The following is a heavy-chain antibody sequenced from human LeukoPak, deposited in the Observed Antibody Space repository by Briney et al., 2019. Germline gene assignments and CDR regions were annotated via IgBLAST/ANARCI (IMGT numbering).Heavy chain of an antibody. V-gene: IGHV4-38-2*01. CDR2: FYHSGRT. CDR1: GYSFSSAYY. J-gene: IGHJ4*02. CDR3: ARLVAYYYGSGTIDY. Sequence: PSQTLSLTCAVSGYSFSSAYYWGWIRQPPGKGLEWIVSFYHSGRTYYNPYLKSRVTISVDTSKNQFSLRLSSVTAADTAVYYCARLVAYYYGSGTIDYWGQGTLVTVSS. D-gene: IGHD3-10*01.